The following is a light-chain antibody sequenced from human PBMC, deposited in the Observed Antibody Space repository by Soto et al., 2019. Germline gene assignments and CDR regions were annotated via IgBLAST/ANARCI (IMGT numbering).Light chain of an antibody. V-gene: IGKV1-5*03. CDR1: QTISSW. J-gene: IGKJ1*01. Sequence: DIQMTQSPATLSSYLFDIVTITCRASQTISSWLAWYQQKPGKAPKLLIYKASTLKSGVPSRFSGSGSGTEFTLTISSLQPDDFATYYCQHYNSYSEAFGQGTKVDIK. CDR3: QHYNSYSEA. CDR2: KAS.